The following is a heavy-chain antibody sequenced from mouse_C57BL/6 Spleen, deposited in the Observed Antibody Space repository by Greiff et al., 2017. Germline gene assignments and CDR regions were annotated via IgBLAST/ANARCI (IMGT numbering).Heavy chain of an antibody. Sequence: QVQLKESGAELVRPGTSVKVSCKASGYAFTNYLIEWVKQRPGQGLEWIGVINPGSGGTNYNEKFKGKATLTADKSSSTAYMQLSSLTSEDSAVYFCARQGYYGSSSYAMDYWGQGTSVTVSS. D-gene: IGHD1-1*01. CDR2: INPGSGGT. J-gene: IGHJ4*01. CDR1: GYAFTNYL. CDR3: ARQGYYGSSSYAMDY. V-gene: IGHV1-54*01.